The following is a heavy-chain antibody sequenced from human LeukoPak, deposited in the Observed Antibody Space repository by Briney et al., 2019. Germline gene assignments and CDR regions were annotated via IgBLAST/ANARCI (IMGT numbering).Heavy chain of an antibody. CDR1: GGSISSSSYY. CDR3: ARGGRSEYFGSGGHDY. Sequence: SETLSLTCTVSGGSISSSSYYWGWIRQPPGKGLEWIGSIYYSGSTYYNPSLKSRVTISVDTSKNQFSLKLSSVTAADTAVYYCARGGRSEYFGSGGHDYWGQGTLVTVSS. J-gene: IGHJ4*02. V-gene: IGHV4-39*01. CDR2: IYYSGST. D-gene: IGHD3-10*01.